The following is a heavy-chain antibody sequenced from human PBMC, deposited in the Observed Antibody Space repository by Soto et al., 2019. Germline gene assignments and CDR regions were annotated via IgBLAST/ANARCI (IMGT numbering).Heavy chain of an antibody. V-gene: IGHV3-30-3*01. J-gene: IGHJ2*01. Sequence: QVQLVESGGGVVQPGRSLRLSCAASGFTFSSYAMHWVRQAPGKGLEWVAVISYDGSNKYYADSVKGRFTSSIDNSTNTLYMQMNSLRAEDTALYYCARNPRGRWLHAYFGLWGRGTLVTVSS. D-gene: IGHD1-26*01. CDR2: ISYDGSNK. CDR1: GFTFSSYA. CDR3: ARNPRGRWLHAYFGL.